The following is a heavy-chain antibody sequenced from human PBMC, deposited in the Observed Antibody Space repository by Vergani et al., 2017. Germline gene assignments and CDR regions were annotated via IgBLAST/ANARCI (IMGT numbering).Heavy chain of an antibody. CDR2: MNPNSGNT. V-gene: IGHV1-8*03. D-gene: IGHD3-10*01. CDR3: ARVPYYYGSGSHYYYYMDV. Sequence: QVQLVQSGAEVKKPGSSVKVSCKASGYTFTSYDINWVRQATGQGLEWMGWMNPNSGNTGYAQKFQGRVTITADESTSTAYMELSSLRSEDTAVYYCARVPYYYGSGSHYYYYMDVWGKGTTVTVS. J-gene: IGHJ6*03. CDR1: GYTFTSYD.